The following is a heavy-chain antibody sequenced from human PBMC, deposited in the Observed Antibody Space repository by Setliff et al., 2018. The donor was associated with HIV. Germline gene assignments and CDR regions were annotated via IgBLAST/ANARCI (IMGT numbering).Heavy chain of an antibody. J-gene: IGHJ3*02. Sequence: ASVKVSCKASGYTFTRYYMHWVRQAPGQGLEWMGMISPSGISTSYAQKFQGRITMTRDTSTSTSYMELSSLRSEDTAVYYCARDPSPYYSDDSGYPDDAFDIWGQGTMVTVSS. V-gene: IGHV1-46*03. CDR2: ISPSGIST. CDR1: GYTFTRYY. D-gene: IGHD3-22*01. CDR3: ARDPSPYYSDDSGYPDDAFDI.